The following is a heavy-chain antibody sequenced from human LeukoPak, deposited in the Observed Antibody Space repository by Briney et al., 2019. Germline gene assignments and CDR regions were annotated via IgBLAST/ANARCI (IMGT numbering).Heavy chain of an antibody. CDR2: IKQDGSEK. CDR1: GFTFNNYW. J-gene: IGHJ4*02. Sequence: GGSLRLSCAASGFTFNNYWMSWVRQAPGKGLEWVANIKQDGSEKYYVDSVKGRFTISRDNAKSSLYLQMNSLRAEDTAVYYCARDLLLGYWGQGALVTVS. D-gene: IGHD2-21*02. CDR3: ARDLLLGY. V-gene: IGHV3-7*05.